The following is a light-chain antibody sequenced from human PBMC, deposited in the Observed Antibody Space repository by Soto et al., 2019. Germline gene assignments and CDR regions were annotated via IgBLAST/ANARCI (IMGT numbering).Light chain of an antibody. CDR3: QQLNNYPRT. CDR1: QGISSY. J-gene: IGKJ1*01. V-gene: IGKV1-9*01. Sequence: DIQLTQSPSFLSASVGDRVTITCRASQGISSYLAWYQQQPGKAPKLLISTASTLQSGVPSRFSGSGSGTEFTLTISSLQPEDFATYYCQQLNNYPRTFGQGTKVDI. CDR2: TAS.